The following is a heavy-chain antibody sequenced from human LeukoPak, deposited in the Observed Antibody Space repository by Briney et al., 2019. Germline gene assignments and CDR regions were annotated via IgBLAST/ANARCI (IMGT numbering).Heavy chain of an antibody. Sequence: SETLSLTCTVSGGSISSGDYYWSWIRQPPGKGLEWTGYIYYSGSTYYNPSLKSRVTISVDTSKNQFSLKLSSVTAADTAVYYCARALVAAAGTYFDYWGQGTLVTVSS. V-gene: IGHV4-30-4*08. J-gene: IGHJ4*02. CDR3: ARALVAAAGTYFDY. D-gene: IGHD6-13*01. CDR2: IYYSGST. CDR1: GGSISSGDYY.